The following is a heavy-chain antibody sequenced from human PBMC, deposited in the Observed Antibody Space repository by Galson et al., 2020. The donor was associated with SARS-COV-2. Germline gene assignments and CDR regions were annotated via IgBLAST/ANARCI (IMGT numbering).Heavy chain of an antibody. J-gene: IGHJ4*01. V-gene: IGHV4-39*01. Sequence: SETLSLTCTVSGASISSSSYYWGWIRQPPGKGLEWIGNIYYSGSTYYNPSLKSRVTISVDTSKNQLSLKMSSVTAADTALYYCVRPSRGYGFYFEYWGHGTLVTVSS. D-gene: IGHD5-18*01. CDR3: VRPSRGYGFYFEY. CDR2: IYYSGST. CDR1: GASISSSSYY.